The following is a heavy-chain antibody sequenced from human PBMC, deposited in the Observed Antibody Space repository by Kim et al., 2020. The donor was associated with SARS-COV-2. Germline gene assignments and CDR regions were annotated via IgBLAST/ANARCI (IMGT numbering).Heavy chain of an antibody. D-gene: IGHD6-6*01. V-gene: IGHV3-48*03. CDR2: ISSSGSTI. CDR1: GFTFSSYE. Sequence: GGSLRLSCAASGFTFSSYEMNWVRQAPGKGLEWVSYISSSGSTIYYADSVKGRFTISRDNAKNSLYLQMNSLRAEDTAVYYCASRAASIAAGPFDYWGQGTLVTASS. J-gene: IGHJ4*02. CDR3: ASRAASIAAGPFDY.